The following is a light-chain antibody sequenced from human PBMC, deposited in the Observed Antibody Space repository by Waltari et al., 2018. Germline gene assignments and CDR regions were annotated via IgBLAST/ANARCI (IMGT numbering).Light chain of an antibody. CDR2: VNSDGSH. J-gene: IGLJ3*02. V-gene: IGLV4-69*01. CDR3: QTGGHGTWV. Sequence: QLVVTQSPSASAPLGASVKLTCTLSSGHSRNVIAWLQPRPEKGPRYLRQVNSDGSHSKGDEILDRFSGSSSGAERHLTISSLQSDDEADYYCQTGGHGTWVFGGGTKLTVL. CDR1: SGHSRNV.